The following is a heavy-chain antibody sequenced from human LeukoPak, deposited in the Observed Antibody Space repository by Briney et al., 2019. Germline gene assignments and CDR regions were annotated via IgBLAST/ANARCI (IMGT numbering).Heavy chain of an antibody. CDR1: GGTFSSYA. CDR3: ARDRSINYGDFPNWFDP. D-gene: IGHD4-17*01. J-gene: IGHJ5*02. CDR2: IIPNSGGT. Sequence: ASVKVSCKASGGTFSSYAISWVRQAPGQGLEWMGGIIPNSGGTNYAQKFQGRVTMTRDTSISTAYMELSRLRSDDTAVYYCARDRSINYGDFPNWFDPWGQGTLVTVSS. V-gene: IGHV1-2*02.